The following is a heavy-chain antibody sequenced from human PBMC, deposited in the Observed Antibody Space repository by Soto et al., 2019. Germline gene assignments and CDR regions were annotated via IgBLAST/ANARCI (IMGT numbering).Heavy chain of an antibody. J-gene: IGHJ6*02. V-gene: IGHV4-38-2*01. CDR3: ARGRIVLMVYAMYYYYYGMDV. CDR1: GYSISSGYY. Sequence: SETLSLTCAVSGYSISSGYYWGWLRQPPGKGLEWIGSIYHGGSTYYNPSLNSRVTLSIDMTNNHVSLILNSVTAADTAVYYCARGRIVLMVYAMYYYYYGMDVWGQGTTVTVSS. CDR2: IYHGGST. D-gene: IGHD2-8*01.